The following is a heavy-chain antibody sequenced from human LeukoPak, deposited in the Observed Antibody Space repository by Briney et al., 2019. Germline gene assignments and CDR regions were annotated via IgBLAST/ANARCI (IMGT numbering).Heavy chain of an antibody. D-gene: IGHD6-13*01. Sequence: GRSLRLSCAASGFTFDDYAMHWVRQAPGKGLEWVSGISWNSGSIGYADSVKGRFTISRDNAKNSLYLQMNSLRAEDTALYYCAKGIAAAGHYYYGMDVWGQGTTVTVSS. CDR2: ISWNSGSI. CDR3: AKGIAAAGHYYYGMDV. J-gene: IGHJ6*02. CDR1: GFTFDDYA. V-gene: IGHV3-9*01.